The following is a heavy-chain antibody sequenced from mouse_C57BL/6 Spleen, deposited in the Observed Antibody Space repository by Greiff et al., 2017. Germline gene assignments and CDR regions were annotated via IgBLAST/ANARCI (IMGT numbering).Heavy chain of an antibody. Sequence: QVQLQQPGAELVMPGASVKLSCKASGYTFTSYWMHWVKQRPGQGLEWIGEIDPSDSYTNYNQKFKGKSTFTVDKSSSTAYMQLSSLTSEDSAVYYCARGARGFAYWGQGTLVTVSA. CDR3: ARGARGFAY. CDR1: GYTFTSYW. CDR2: IDPSDSYT. V-gene: IGHV1-69*01. J-gene: IGHJ3*01.